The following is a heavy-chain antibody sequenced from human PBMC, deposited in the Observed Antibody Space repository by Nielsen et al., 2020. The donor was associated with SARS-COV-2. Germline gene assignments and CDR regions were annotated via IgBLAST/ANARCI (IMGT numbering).Heavy chain of an antibody. CDR1: GFTFNRYY. Sequence: ASVKVSCKASGFTFNRYYMHWVRQAPGQGLEWMGVINPRGDRPSYTQKFRDRVTMTRDTSTSTAYMELNSLSSEDTAIYYCARASTPYESKVFDYWGQGTLVSVSS. CDR3: ARASTPYESKVFDY. J-gene: IGHJ4*02. V-gene: IGHV1-46*02. D-gene: IGHD2-8*01. CDR2: INPRGDRP.